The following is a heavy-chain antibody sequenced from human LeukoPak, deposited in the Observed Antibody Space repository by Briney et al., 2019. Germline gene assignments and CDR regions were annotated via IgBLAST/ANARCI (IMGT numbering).Heavy chain of an antibody. D-gene: IGHD2-21*02. CDR2: ICYDGSNK. CDR3: ARVSPEIVVVTGTGAPDY. V-gene: IGHV3-33*01. J-gene: IGHJ4*02. CDR1: GFTFSNYG. Sequence: GGSLRLSCAASGFTFSNYGMHWVRQAPGTGLEWVAVICYDGSNKYYADSVKGRFTISRDNSKNTVYLQMNSLRAEDTAVYYCARVSPEIVVVTGTGAPDYWGQGTLVTVSS.